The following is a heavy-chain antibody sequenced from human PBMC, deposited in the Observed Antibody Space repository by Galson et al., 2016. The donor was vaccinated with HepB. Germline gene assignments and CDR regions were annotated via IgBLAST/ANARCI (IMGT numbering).Heavy chain of an antibody. V-gene: IGHV3-66*01. CDR1: GFTFSSNW. Sequence: SLRLSCAASGFTFSSNWMSWVRQAPGKGLEWVSVIYSGGNTYYAESVKGRFIISRDNSKKTVYLQMNSLRAEDTAVYYCARDSSRGDSYGYRENGLDVWGQGTTVTVSS. CDR3: ARDSSRGDSYGYRENGLDV. J-gene: IGHJ6*02. CDR2: IYSGGNT. D-gene: IGHD5-18*01.